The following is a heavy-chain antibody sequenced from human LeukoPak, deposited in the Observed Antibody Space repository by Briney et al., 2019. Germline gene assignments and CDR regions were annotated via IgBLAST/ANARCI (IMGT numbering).Heavy chain of an antibody. CDR2: IIPIFGTA. Sequence: GASVKVSCKASGGTFSSYAISWVRQAPGQGLEWMGGIIPIFGTANYAQKFQGRVTITTDESTSTAYMELSSLRSEDTAVYYCARVTRVGLSTSSHFDYWGQGTLVTVSS. CDR3: ARVTRVGLSTSSHFDY. D-gene: IGHD2-2*01. V-gene: IGHV1-69*05. J-gene: IGHJ4*02. CDR1: GGTFSSYA.